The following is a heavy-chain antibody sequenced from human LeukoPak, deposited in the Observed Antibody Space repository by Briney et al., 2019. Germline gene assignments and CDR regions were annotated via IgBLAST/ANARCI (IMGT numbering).Heavy chain of an antibody. D-gene: IGHD3-3*01. CDR3: ARDLGAGSRYFDY. CDR1: GFTFSSNS. CDR2: ISSSSSYI. V-gene: IGHV3-21*01. Sequence: GGSLRLSCAASGFTFSSNSMNWVRQAPGKGLEWVSSISSSSSYIYYADSVKGRFTISRDNAKNSLYLQMNSLRAEDTAVYYCARDLGAGSRYFDYWGQGTLVTVSS. J-gene: IGHJ4*02.